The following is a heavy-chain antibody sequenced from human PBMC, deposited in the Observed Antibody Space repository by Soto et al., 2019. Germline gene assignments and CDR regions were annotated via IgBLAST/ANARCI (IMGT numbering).Heavy chain of an antibody. CDR3: VRHYGDYNSDY. Sequence: SETLSLTCTVSGGSISSSRYSWGWIRQPPGKGLEWIGSIYYSGSTYYNPSLKSRVTISVDTSKNQFSLKLSSVTAADTAVYYCVRHYGDYNSDYWGQGTLVTVSS. CDR2: IYYSGST. CDR1: GGSISSSRYS. J-gene: IGHJ4*02. V-gene: IGHV4-39*01. D-gene: IGHD4-17*01.